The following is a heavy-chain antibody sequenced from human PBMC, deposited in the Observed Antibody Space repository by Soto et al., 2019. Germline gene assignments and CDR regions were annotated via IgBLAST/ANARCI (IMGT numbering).Heavy chain of an antibody. J-gene: IGHJ4*02. CDR3: ARDQSDTYYDFWSGYSYYFDY. D-gene: IGHD3-3*01. CDR2: IKQDGSEK. CDR1: GLTFSSYW. V-gene: IGHV3-7*03. Sequence: QPGGSLRLSCAASGLTFSSYWMSWVRQAPGKGLEWVANIKQDGSEKYYVDSVKGRFTISRDNAKNSLYLQMNSLRAEDTAVYYCARDQSDTYYDFWSGYSYYFDYWGQGTLVTVSS.